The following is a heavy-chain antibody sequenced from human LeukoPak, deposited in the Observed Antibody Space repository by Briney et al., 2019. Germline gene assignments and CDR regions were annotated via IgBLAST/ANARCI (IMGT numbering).Heavy chain of an antibody. CDR3: ARHGYCSGGSCYWDY. CDR2: IYYSGST. V-gene: IGHV4-59*08. Sequence: SETLSLTCIVSGGXISPYYWSWIRQPPGSGQEWIADIYYSGSTSYNPSFKSRVVISVDTSNNEVSLKLSSVTVADTAVYYCARHGYCSGGSCYWDYWGQGTLVTVSS. J-gene: IGHJ4*02. D-gene: IGHD2-15*01. CDR1: GGXISPYY.